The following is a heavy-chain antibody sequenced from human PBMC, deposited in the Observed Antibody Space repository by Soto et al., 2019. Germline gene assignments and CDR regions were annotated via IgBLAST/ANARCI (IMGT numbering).Heavy chain of an antibody. D-gene: IGHD1-26*01. CDR3: ALGEWELLGGAFDI. Sequence: EASVKVSCKASGYTFTGYYMHWVRQAPGQGLEWMGWINPNSGGTNYAQKFQGRVTMTRDTSISTAYMELSRLRSDDTAVYYCALGEWELLGGAFDIWGQGTMVTVSS. J-gene: IGHJ3*02. V-gene: IGHV1-2*02. CDR1: GYTFTGYY. CDR2: INPNSGGT.